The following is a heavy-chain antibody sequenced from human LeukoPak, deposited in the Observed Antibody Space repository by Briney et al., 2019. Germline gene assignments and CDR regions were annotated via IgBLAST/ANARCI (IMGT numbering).Heavy chain of an antibody. CDR2: INSDGSTT. V-gene: IGHV3-74*01. CDR1: GFTFSSYW. D-gene: IGHD6-6*01. J-gene: IGHJ4*02. Sequence: GGSLGLSCAASGFTFSSYWMHWVRQAPGKGLVWVSRINSDGSTTNYADSVKGRFTISRDNAKNTLYLQMNSLRAEDTAVYYCAREEYSSSYVDYWGQGTLVTVSS. CDR3: AREEYSSSYVDY.